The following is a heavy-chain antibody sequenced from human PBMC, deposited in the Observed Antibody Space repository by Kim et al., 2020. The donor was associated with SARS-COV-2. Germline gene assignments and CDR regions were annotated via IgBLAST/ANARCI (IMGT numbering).Heavy chain of an antibody. D-gene: IGHD2-2*01. Sequence: VKGRFTISRDNAKNTLYLQMNSLRADDTAVYFCARGRFCSSSNCYSYMDVWGKGTTVIVSS. J-gene: IGHJ6*03. V-gene: IGHV3-30*07. CDR3: ARGRFCSSSNCYSYMDV.